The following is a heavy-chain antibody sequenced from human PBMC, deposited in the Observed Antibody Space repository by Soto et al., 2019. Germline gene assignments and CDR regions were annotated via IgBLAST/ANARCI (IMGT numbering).Heavy chain of an antibody. CDR2: IGTLFDR. CDR3: ARGRSKDFVSSPPPMFDP. V-gene: IGHV3-13*01. Sequence: EVHLVESGGGMVQTGGSLRLSCVASGFNFETHDMHWVRQVTGKGLEWVAGIGTLFDRFYPDSVKGRFTISRENAKTSVYLKMTKLRTGDTGVYYCARGRSKDFVSSPPPMFDPRGQGTLVTVSS. J-gene: IGHJ5*02. CDR1: GFNFETHD.